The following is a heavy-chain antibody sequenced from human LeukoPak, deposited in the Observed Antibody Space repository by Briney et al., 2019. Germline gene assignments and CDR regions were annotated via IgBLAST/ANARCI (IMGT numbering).Heavy chain of an antibody. J-gene: IGHJ4*02. V-gene: IGHV3-21*01. D-gene: IGHD3-22*01. CDR2: ISSSSSYI. Sequence: PGGSLRLSCAASGFTFSSYSMNWVRQAPGKGLEWVSSISSSSSYIYYADLVKGRFTISRDNAKNSLYLQMNSLRAEDTAVYYCARDVGTVWYYYDSSGYPGRSDYWGQGTLVTVSS. CDR1: GFTFSSYS. CDR3: ARDVGTVWYYYDSSGYPGRSDY.